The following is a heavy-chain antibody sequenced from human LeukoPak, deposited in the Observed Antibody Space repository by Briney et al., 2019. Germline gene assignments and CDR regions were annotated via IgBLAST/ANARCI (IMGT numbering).Heavy chain of an antibody. CDR1: AFIFSYYW. CDR2: IKQDGSGK. V-gene: IGHV3-7*01. CDR3: LRERGYSTYDC. Sequence: GGPLRLSCAASAFIFSYYWMKWLRQARGEGVEWVASIKQDGSGKYCVDCVRGRITISRENAKNSLCLQMHTLRAEDTAVYYCLRERGYSTYDCWGQGTLVTVSS. J-gene: IGHJ4*02. D-gene: IGHD6-13*01.